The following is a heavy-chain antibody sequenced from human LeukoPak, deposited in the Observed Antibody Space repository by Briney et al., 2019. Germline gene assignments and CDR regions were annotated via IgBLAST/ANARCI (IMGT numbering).Heavy chain of an antibody. CDR2: INSDGSST. Sequence: GGSLRLSCAASGFTFSSYWMHWVRQAPGKGLVWVSRINSDGSSTSYADSVEGRFTISRDNAKNTLYLQMNSPRAEDTAVYYCARDRVSYCGGDCSNWFDPWGQGTLVTVSS. V-gene: IGHV3-74*01. CDR1: GFTFSSYW. CDR3: ARDRVSYCGGDCSNWFDP. D-gene: IGHD2-21*02. J-gene: IGHJ5*02.